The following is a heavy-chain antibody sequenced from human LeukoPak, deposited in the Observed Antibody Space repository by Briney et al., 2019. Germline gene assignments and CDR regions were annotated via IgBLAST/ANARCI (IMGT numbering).Heavy chain of an antibody. J-gene: IGHJ4*02. V-gene: IGHV4-39*02. Sequence: SETLSLTCTVSGGSISSSNYYWGWIRQPPGKGLEWIGSIYYSGSTYYNPSLKSRVTISVDTSKNQFSLKLSSVTAADTAVYYCAREGYDILTGYYARYVWGSYRSRQYFDYWGQGTLVTVSS. CDR1: GGSISSSNYY. CDR2: IYYSGST. CDR3: AREGYDILTGYYARYVWGSYRSRQYFDY. D-gene: IGHD3-9*01.